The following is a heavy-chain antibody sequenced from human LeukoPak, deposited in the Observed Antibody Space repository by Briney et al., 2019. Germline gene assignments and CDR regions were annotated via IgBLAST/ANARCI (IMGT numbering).Heavy chain of an antibody. V-gene: IGHV4-61*02. CDR1: GDFISTADYY. Sequence: PSETLSLTCTVSGDFISTADYYWNWIRQPAGEGPEWIGRISNSGTFNYNPSLRSRVTLSVDMSKNQFSLTLTSVTAADTAVYFCARSRHLPQGWLDPWGQGTLVTVSS. CDR3: ARSRHLPQGWLDP. J-gene: IGHJ5*02. CDR2: ISNSGTF.